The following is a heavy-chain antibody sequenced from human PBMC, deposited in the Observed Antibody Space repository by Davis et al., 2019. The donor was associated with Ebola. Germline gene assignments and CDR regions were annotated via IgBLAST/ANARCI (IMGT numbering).Heavy chain of an antibody. Sequence: GESLKISCAASGFTFSSYAMHWVRQAPGKGLEWVSYISSSSSTIYYADSVKGRFTISRDNAKNSLYLQMNSLRDEDTAVYYCARVLKTFGGVLEFYYGMDVWGKGTTVTVSS. CDR3: ARVLKTFGGVLEFYYGMDV. J-gene: IGHJ6*04. V-gene: IGHV3-48*02. CDR2: ISSSSSTI. CDR1: GFTFSSYA. D-gene: IGHD3-16*01.